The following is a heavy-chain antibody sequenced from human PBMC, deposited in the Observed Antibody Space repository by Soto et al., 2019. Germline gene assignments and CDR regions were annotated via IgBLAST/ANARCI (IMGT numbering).Heavy chain of an antibody. Sequence: EVQLVESGGGLVQPGGSLRLSCAASGFTFSSYWMSWVRKAPGKGLEWVANIKQDGSEKYYVDSVKGRFTISRDNAKNSLNLQMNSLRAEDTAVYYCARVTDYYESSGYFDYWGQGTLVTVSS. V-gene: IGHV3-7*01. CDR2: IKQDGSEK. CDR3: ARVTDYYESSGYFDY. J-gene: IGHJ4*02. D-gene: IGHD3-22*01. CDR1: GFTFSSYW.